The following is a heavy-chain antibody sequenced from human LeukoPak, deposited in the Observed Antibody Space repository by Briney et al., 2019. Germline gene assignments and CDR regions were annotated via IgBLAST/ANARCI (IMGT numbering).Heavy chain of an antibody. V-gene: IGHV3-9*01. Sequence: PGRSLRLSCAASGFTFDDYAVHWVRQAPGKGLEWVSGISWNSGTINYADSVKGRFTISRDNAKNSLYLQMNSLRAEDTALYYCAKDVGGRWPLYYFDYWGQGTLVTVSS. CDR2: ISWNSGTI. J-gene: IGHJ4*02. D-gene: IGHD2-21*02. CDR3: AKDVGGRWPLYYFDY. CDR1: GFTFDDYA.